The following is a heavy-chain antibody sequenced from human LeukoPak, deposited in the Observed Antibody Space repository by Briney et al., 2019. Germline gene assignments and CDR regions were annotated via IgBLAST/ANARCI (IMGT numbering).Heavy chain of an antibody. CDR2: ISGSGGST. Sequence: PRGSLSLSCAASGFTFSTSALNWVRQAPGKGLEWVSAISGSGGSTYYADSVKGRFTISRDNSKNTLYLQMNSLRAEDTAVYYCAKDGRGGIATTFDYWGQGTLVTVSS. V-gene: IGHV3-23*01. CDR1: GFTFSTSA. J-gene: IGHJ4*02. D-gene: IGHD6-13*01. CDR3: AKDGRGGIATTFDY.